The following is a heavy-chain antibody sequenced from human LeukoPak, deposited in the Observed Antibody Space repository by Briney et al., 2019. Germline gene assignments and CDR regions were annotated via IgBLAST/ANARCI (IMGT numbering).Heavy chain of an antibody. CDR1: GFTFNNYA. J-gene: IGHJ4*02. CDR2: ISGSGGST. D-gene: IGHD6-19*01. Sequence: GGSLRLSCAASGFTFNNYAMTWVRQAPGKGLEWVSAISGSGGSTYYADSVKGRFTISRDNSKNTLYLQMNSLRAEDTAVYYCAKDLYSSGWYLNYFDYWGQGTLVTVSS. CDR3: AKDLYSSGWYLNYFDY. V-gene: IGHV3-23*01.